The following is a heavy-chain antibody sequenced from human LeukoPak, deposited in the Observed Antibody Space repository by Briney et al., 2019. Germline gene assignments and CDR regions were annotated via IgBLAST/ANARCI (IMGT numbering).Heavy chain of an antibody. V-gene: IGHV3-30*04. Sequence: GGSLRLSCAASGFTFSSYAMHWVRQAPGKGLEWMAVISYDGSNKYYADSVKGRFTISRDNSKNTLYLQMNSLRAEDTAVYYCGGDIGSGYYHGEYFHHWGRGPRVTVPS. CDR3: GGDIGSGYYHGEYFHH. CDR1: GFTFSSYA. CDR2: ISYDGSNK. J-gene: IGHJ1*01. D-gene: IGHD3-22*01.